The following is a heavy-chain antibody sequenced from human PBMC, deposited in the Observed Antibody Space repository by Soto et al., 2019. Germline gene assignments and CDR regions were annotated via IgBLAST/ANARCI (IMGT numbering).Heavy chain of an antibody. CDR1: GYTLTELS. D-gene: IGHD6-19*01. CDR2: FDPEDGET. Sequence: GASVKVSCKVSGYTLTELSMHWVRQAPGKGLEWMGGFDPEDGETIYAQKFQGRVTMTEDTSTDTAYMELSSLRSEDTAVYYCATDAGIAVAGTWVYWGQGTLVTVSS. J-gene: IGHJ4*02. CDR3: ATDAGIAVAGTWVY. V-gene: IGHV1-24*01.